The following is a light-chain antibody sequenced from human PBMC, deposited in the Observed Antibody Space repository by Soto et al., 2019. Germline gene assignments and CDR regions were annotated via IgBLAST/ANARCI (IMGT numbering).Light chain of an antibody. Sequence: QPVLTQPPSISGAPGQRVTISCTGSSSNIGAGSDVHWYHQLPGTAPKLLIYGNTNRPSGVPDRFSGSKSGTSASLAIAGLQTEDEGDYYCATWDDSLRGWVFGGGTKVTVL. CDR2: GNT. J-gene: IGLJ3*02. CDR1: SSNIGAGSD. V-gene: IGLV1-40*01. CDR3: ATWDDSLRGWV.